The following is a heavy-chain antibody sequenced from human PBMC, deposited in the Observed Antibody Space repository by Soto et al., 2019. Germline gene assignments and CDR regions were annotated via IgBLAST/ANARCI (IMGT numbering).Heavy chain of an antibody. CDR2: ISAYNGNT. J-gene: IGHJ4*02. D-gene: IGHD4-17*01. V-gene: IGHV1-18*01. CDR1: GYTFTSYG. Sequence: ASVKVSCKASGYTFTSYGISWVRQAPGQGLEWMGWISAYNGNTNYAQKLQGRVTMTTDTSTSTAYMELRSLRSDDTAVYYCARVGYTVTTPLFGYWGQGTLVTVSS. CDR3: ARVGYTVTTPLFGY.